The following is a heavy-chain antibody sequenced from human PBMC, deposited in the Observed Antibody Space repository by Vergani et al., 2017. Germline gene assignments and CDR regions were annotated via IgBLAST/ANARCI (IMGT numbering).Heavy chain of an antibody. V-gene: IGHV3-66*01. Sequence: EVRLVDSGGGLVQPGGSLRLSCAASGFSVSDNYMSWVRQAPGKGLEWVSILYVVGTSDYADSVKGRFTVSRDISKNTLHLQLNSRRVEDTAVYFCSYGMDVWGQGTTVTVSS. CDR2: LYVVGTS. CDR1: GFSVSDNY. J-gene: IGHJ6*02. CDR3: SYGMDV.